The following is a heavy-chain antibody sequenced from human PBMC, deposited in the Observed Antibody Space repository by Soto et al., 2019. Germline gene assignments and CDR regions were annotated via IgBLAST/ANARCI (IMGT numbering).Heavy chain of an antibody. Sequence: ASVKVSCKASGYTFTGYYMHWVRQAPGQGLEWMGWINPNSGGTNYAQKFQGWVTMTRDTSISTAYMELGRLRSDDTAVYYCARDLTMVRGVTFPPYYYYYGMDVWGQGTTVTVSS. V-gene: IGHV1-2*04. CDR1: GYTFTGYY. CDR2: INPNSGGT. CDR3: ARDLTMVRGVTFPPYYYYYGMDV. D-gene: IGHD3-10*01. J-gene: IGHJ6*02.